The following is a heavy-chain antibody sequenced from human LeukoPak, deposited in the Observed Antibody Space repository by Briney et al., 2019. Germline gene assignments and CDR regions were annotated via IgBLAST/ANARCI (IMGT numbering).Heavy chain of an antibody. CDR3: ARDRIFSMLDYYYGMDV. D-gene: IGHD2-15*01. CDR1: GDSFSSHY. V-gene: IGHV4-59*11. Sequence: SETLSLTCAVSGDSFSSHYWTWIRQPPGKGLEWIGYISYIGSTNYNPSLKSRVTISIDTSKNQFSLKLSSVTAADTAVYYCARDRIFSMLDYYYGMDVWGQGTTVTVSS. CDR2: ISYIGST. J-gene: IGHJ6*02.